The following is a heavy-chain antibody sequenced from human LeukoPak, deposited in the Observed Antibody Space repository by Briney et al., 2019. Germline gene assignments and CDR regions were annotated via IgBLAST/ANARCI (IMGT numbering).Heavy chain of an antibody. CDR2: ISSSSSYI. CDR3: AREKARVIDYGDYERGSAFDI. V-gene: IGHV3-21*01. J-gene: IGHJ3*02. CDR1: GFTFSNYG. Sequence: PGGSLRLSCAASGFTFSNYGMNWVRQAPGKGLEWVSSISSSSSYIYYADSVKGRFTISRDNAKNSLYLQMNSLRAEDTAVYYCAREKARVIDYGDYERGSAFDIWGQGTMVTVSS. D-gene: IGHD4-17*01.